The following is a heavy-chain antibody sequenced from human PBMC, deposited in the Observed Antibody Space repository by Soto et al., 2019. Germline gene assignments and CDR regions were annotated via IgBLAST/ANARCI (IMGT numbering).Heavy chain of an antibody. D-gene: IGHD1-1*01. V-gene: IGHV4-31*03. J-gene: IGHJ5*02. CDR2: SYYIGTT. CDR1: GCSISNGHYY. Sequence: QVQLQESGPGLVKPSQTLSLTCTVSGCSISNGHYYWSWIRQLPGKGLERIGNSYYIGTTSYNPSFKSRVSMSKDTSKNQFFLKVRYFVAADTVIYYCAKKETTRPCFAPWGQGTLVIGSS. CDR3: AKKETTRPCFAP.